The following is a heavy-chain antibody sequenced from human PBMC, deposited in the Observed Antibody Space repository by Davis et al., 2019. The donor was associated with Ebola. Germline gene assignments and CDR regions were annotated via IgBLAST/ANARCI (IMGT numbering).Heavy chain of an antibody. V-gene: IGHV3-23*01. CDR1: GFTFSSYA. J-gene: IGHJ6*02. CDR3: AKVAGYSSSWYVGYYGMDV. Sequence: GESLKISCAASGFTFSSYAMSWVRQAPGKGLEWVSAISGSGGSTYYAGSVKGRFTVSRDNSKKTMYLQMNSLRAEDTAVYYCAKVAGYSSSWYVGYYGMDVWGQGTTVTVSS. D-gene: IGHD6-13*01. CDR2: ISGSGGST.